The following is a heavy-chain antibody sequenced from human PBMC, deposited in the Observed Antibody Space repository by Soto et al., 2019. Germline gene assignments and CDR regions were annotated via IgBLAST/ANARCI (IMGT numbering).Heavy chain of an antibody. CDR2: ILYSGNT. D-gene: IGHD3-10*01. CDR3: ARHSWFGELSFGS. J-gene: IGHJ4*02. CDR1: GGSISSGDHY. V-gene: IGHV4-30-4*01. Sequence: TLSLTCTVSGGSISSGDHYWTWIRQPPGKGLEWIGHILYSGNTHYNPSLNSRLTISVDTSKNQFSLKLSSVTAADTALYYCARHSWFGELSFGSWGQGTLVTISS.